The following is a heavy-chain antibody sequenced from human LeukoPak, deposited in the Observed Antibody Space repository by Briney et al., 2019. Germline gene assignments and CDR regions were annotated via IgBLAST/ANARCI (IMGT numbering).Heavy chain of an antibody. CDR1: GGSFSGYY. CDR2: INHSGST. V-gene: IGHV4-34*01. Sequence: PSETLSLTCAVYGGSFSGYYWSWIRQPPGKGLEWIGEINHSGSTNYNPSLKSRVTISVDTSKNQFSLKLSSVTAADTAVYYCARHYSSGWYRTAAFDIWGQGTMVTVSS. J-gene: IGHJ3*02. D-gene: IGHD6-19*01. CDR3: ARHYSSGWYRTAAFDI.